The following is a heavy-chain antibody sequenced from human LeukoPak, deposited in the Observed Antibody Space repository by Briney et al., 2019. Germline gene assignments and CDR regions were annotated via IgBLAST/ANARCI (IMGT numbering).Heavy chain of an antibody. V-gene: IGHV3-48*02. CDR3: ARDTVRAGYTYDY. D-gene: IGHD5-24*01. CDR1: GFTFSRHS. Sequence: PGGSLRLSCSASGFTFSRHSMNWVRQAPGKGLEWVSYISSGSTTIYYADSVRGRFTISRDNAKNSLYLQMNSLRDEDTAVYYCARDTVRAGYTYDYWGQGTLVTVSS. J-gene: IGHJ4*02. CDR2: ISSGSTTI.